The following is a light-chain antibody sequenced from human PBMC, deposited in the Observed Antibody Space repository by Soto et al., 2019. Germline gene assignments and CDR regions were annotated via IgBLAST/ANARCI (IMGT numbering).Light chain of an antibody. CDR3: SSYTSHSIVV. Sequence: QSALAQPASLSGSPGQSITISCTGTSSDVGGYDYVSWYQQHPGKAPKLMIYDVSTRPSGVSNRFSGSKSGNTASLTISGRQTEDEADYYCSSYTSHSIVVFGGGTQLTVL. V-gene: IGLV2-14*01. CDR1: SSDVGGYDY. J-gene: IGLJ2*01. CDR2: DVS.